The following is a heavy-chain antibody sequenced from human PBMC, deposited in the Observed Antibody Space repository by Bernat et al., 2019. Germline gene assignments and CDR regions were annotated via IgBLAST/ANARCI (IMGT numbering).Heavy chain of an antibody. J-gene: IGHJ4*02. D-gene: IGHD3-22*01. CDR1: GYTFTNYR. CDR3: ARQYYYDSSGNSFDN. CDR2: INPADSET. Sequence: EVQLVQSGAEVKKPGESLKISCKGSGYTFTNYRIAWVRQMPGKGLEWMGIINPADSETGYSPSFQGQVTISADKSISTAYLQWSSLKASDTAMYYCARQYYYDSSGNSFDNWGQGTQVTVSS. V-gene: IGHV5-51*01.